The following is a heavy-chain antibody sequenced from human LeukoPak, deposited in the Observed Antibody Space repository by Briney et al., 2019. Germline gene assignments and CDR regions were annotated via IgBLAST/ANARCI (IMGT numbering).Heavy chain of an antibody. Sequence: SETLSLTCTVSGGSISSYYWSWIRQPPGKGLEWIGYIYYSGSTNYNPSLKSRVTISVDTSKNQFSLKLSSVTAADTAVYYCASLPDDYYGSGSYYIDIWGQGTMVTVSS. CDR3: ASLPDDYYGSGSYYIDI. CDR1: GGSISSYY. J-gene: IGHJ3*02. D-gene: IGHD3-10*01. CDR2: IYYSGST. V-gene: IGHV4-59*01.